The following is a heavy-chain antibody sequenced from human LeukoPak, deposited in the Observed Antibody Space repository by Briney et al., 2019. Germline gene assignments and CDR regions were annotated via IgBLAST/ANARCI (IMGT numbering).Heavy chain of an antibody. CDR1: GASVSGVY. CDR3: ARHPFATPFDF. J-gene: IGHJ4*02. Sequence: SETLSLTCTVSGASVSGVYWSWIRQPPGKGLEWMGYIYHSGDSNCNPSLKSRVTVSLDTSKNQVSLRLTSVTAADTAVYYCARHPFATPFDFWGRGTLVTVSS. CDR2: IYHSGDS. V-gene: IGHV4-59*08.